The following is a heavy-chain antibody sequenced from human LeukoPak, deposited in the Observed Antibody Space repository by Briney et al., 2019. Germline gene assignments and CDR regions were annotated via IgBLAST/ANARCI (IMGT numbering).Heavy chain of an antibody. V-gene: IGHV3-23*01. J-gene: IGHJ4*02. CDR2: ISGSDGTT. CDR3: ARDTYYYDSSGYYYPGGSDC. Sequence: GGSLRLSCAASGFTFSNYAMSWVRQAPGKGLEWVSGISGSDGTTYYADSVKGRFTISRDNSKNTLYLQMNSLRAEDTAVYYCARDTYYYDSSGYYYPGGSDCWGQGTLVTVSS. CDR1: GFTFSNYA. D-gene: IGHD3-22*01.